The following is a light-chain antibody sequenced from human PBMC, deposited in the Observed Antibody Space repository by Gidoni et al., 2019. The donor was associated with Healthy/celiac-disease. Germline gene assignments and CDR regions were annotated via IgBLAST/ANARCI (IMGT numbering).Light chain of an antibody. Sequence: AIRMTQSPSSFPASTGDRVTITCRARQGISSYLAWYQQKPGKDPKLLIYAASTLQSGVPSRFSGSGSGTDFTLTISCLQSEDFATYYCQQYYSYPGTFGQGTKVEIK. V-gene: IGKV1-8*01. CDR1: QGISSY. CDR3: QQYYSYPGT. J-gene: IGKJ1*01. CDR2: AAS.